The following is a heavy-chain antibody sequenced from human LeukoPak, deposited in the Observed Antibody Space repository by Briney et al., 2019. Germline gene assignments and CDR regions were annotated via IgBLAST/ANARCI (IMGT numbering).Heavy chain of an antibody. CDR1: GGTFSSYA. CDR2: IIPIFGTA. J-gene: IGHJ4*02. CDR3: ASYFLGTAMVREDY. V-gene: IGHV1-69*13. Sequence: ASVKVSCKASGGTFSSYAISWVRQAPGQGLEWMGGIIPIFGTANYAQKFQGRVTITADESTSTAYMELSSLRSEDTAVYYCASYFLGTAMVREDYWGQGTLVTVSS. D-gene: IGHD5-18*01.